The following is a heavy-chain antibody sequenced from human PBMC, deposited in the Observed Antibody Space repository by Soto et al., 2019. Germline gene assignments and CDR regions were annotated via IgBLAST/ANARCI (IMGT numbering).Heavy chain of an antibody. CDR3: AREGGEVYDSSGYGRHWFDP. CDR2: IYYSGST. Sequence: SETLSLTCTVSGGSISSGEYYWSWIRQPPGKGLEWIGYIYYSGSTYYNPSLKSRVTISVDTSRNLFSLQLSSVTAADTAVYFWAREGGEVYDSSGYGRHWFDPWGQGTLVTVSS. J-gene: IGHJ5*02. CDR1: GGSISSGEYY. V-gene: IGHV4-30-4*01. D-gene: IGHD3-22*01.